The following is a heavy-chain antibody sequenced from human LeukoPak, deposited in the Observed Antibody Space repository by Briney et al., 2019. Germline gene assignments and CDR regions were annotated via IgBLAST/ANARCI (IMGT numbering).Heavy chain of an antibody. CDR2: IYYSGST. D-gene: IGHD4-17*01. CDR3: ARDHGDPPGSLDY. CDR1: GGSISSYY. V-gene: IGHV4-59*01. J-gene: IGHJ4*02. Sequence: SETLSLTCTVSGGSISSYYWSWIRQPPGKGLEWIGYIYYSGSTNYNPSLKSRVTISVDTSKNQFSLKLNSVTAADTAVYYCARDHGDPPGSLDYWGQGTLVTVSS.